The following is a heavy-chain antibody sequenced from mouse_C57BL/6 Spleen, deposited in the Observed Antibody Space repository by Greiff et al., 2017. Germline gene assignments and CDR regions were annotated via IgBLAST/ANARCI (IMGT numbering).Heavy chain of an antibody. J-gene: IGHJ2*01. CDR3: AGTTVVDFDY. Sequence: VQLQQSGAELARPGASVKLSCKASGYTFTSYGISWVKQRTGQGLEWIGEIYPRSGNTYYNEKFKGKATLTADKSYSTAYMEIRSLTSEDSAVYFCAGTTVVDFDYWGQGTTLPVSS. D-gene: IGHD1-1*01. V-gene: IGHV1-81*01. CDR1: GYTFTSYG. CDR2: IYPRSGNT.